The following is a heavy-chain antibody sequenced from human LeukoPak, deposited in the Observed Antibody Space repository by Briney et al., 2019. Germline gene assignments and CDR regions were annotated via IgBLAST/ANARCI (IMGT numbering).Heavy chain of an antibody. V-gene: IGHV3-30*07. Sequence: GGSLRLSCAASGFSFSYFAMHCVRQAPGKGLEWVALISYDGSKKDYADSVQGRFTISRDNSKNTLYLEMNSLSPDDTAVYYCARGVEPLAANTLAYWGQGTLVTVSS. J-gene: IGHJ4*02. CDR1: GFSFSYFA. D-gene: IGHD1-14*01. CDR3: ARGVEPLAANTLAY. CDR2: ISYDGSKK.